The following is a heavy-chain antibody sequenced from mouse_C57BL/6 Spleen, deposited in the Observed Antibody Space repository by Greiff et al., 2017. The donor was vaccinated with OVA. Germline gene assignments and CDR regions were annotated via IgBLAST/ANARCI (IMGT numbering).Heavy chain of an antibody. J-gene: IGHJ2*01. V-gene: IGHV1-64*01. CDR1: GYTFTSYW. CDR2: IHPNSGST. D-gene: IGHD3-2*02. CDR3: ARTAELRPFDY. Sequence: VQLQQSGAELVKPGASVKLSCKASGYTFTSYWMHWVKQRPGQGLEWIGMIHPNSGSTNYNEKFKSKATLTVDKSSSTAYMQLSSLTSEVSAVYYCARTAELRPFDYWGQGTTLTVSS.